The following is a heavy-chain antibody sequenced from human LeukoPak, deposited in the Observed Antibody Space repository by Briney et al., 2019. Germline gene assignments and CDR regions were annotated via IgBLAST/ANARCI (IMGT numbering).Heavy chain of an antibody. CDR2: IYDSGNT. D-gene: IGHD2-2*01. V-gene: IGHV4-30-4*01. CDR1: GDSVSTTDYY. Sequence: SQTPSLTCTVSGDSVSTTDYYWTWIRQPPGRGLEWIGYIYDSGNTYYNPPLKSRVTISVDTSNNQVSLKLRSVTAADTAVYYCARVGYCSSASCYSPGAFDIWGQGTMVTVFS. J-gene: IGHJ3*02. CDR3: ARVGYCSSASCYSPGAFDI.